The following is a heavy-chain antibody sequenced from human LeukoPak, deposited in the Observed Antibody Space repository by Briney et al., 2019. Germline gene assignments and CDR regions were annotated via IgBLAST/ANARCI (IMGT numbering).Heavy chain of an antibody. CDR1: GGTFSSYA. J-gene: IGHJ5*02. V-gene: IGHV1-69*05. CDR2: IIPILGTA. CDR3: ASGPGLGGSSWYHQSWFDP. D-gene: IGHD6-13*01. Sequence: GASVKVSCKASGGTFSSYAISWVRQAPGQGLEWMGGIIPILGTANYAQKFQGRVTITTDESTSTAYMELSSLRSEDTAVYYCASGPGLGGSSWYHQSWFDPWGQGTLVTVSS.